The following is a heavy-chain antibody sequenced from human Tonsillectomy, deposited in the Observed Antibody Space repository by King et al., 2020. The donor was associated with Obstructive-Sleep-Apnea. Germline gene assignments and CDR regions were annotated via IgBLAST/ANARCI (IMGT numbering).Heavy chain of an antibody. CDR3: ARDPGIAAAGTLSGMDV. V-gene: IGHV4-4*02. Sequence: VQLQESGPGLVKPSGTLSLTCAVSGGSISSSNWRSWVRQPPGKGLEWIGEIYHSGSTNYNPSLKSRITISVDKSKNQFSLKLSSVTAADTAVYYCARDPGIAAAGTLSGMDVWGQGTTVTVSS. D-gene: IGHD6-13*01. CDR1: GGSISSSNW. J-gene: IGHJ6*02. CDR2: IYHSGST.